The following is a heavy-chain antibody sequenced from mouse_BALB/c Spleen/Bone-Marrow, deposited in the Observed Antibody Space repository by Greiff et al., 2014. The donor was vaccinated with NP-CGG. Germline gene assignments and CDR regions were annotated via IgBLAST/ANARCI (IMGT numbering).Heavy chain of an antibody. Sequence: QVQLQQSGAELVRPGASVKLSCKASGYTFTSYWMNWVKQRPEQGLDPPRRLDPYDSETHHNQKFKDKAILTVDKSSSTASLQLSGLASEDSAVYYCARRRGTMITTRDAMDYWGQGASVTVSS. J-gene: IGHJ4*01. CDR3: ARRRGTMITTRDAMDY. D-gene: IGHD2-4*01. V-gene: IGHV1-52*01. CDR1: GYTFTSYW. CDR2: LDPYDSET.